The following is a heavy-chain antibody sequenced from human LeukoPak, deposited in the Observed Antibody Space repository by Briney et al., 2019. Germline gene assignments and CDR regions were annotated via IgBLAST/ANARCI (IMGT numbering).Heavy chain of an antibody. CDR2: IYYSGST. V-gene: IGHV4-30-4*08. CDR3: ARVVGGFTIFGVASRAFDI. D-gene: IGHD3-3*01. J-gene: IGHJ3*02. Sequence: PSETLSLTCTVSGGSISSGDYYWSWIRQPPGKGLEWIGYIYYSGSTYYNPSLKSRVTISVDTSKNQFSLKLSSVTAADTAVYYCARVVGGFTIFGVASRAFDIWGQGTMVTVSS. CDR1: GGSISSGDYY.